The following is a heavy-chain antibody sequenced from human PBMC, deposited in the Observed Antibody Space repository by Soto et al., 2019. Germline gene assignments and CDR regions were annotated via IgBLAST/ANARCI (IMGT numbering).Heavy chain of an antibody. Sequence: QLQLQESGPGLVKPSETLSLTCTVSGGSISSSTYYWGWIHQPPGKGLEWIGTIYYSGSTYYNPSLKSRVTISVDTSKNQFSLKLSSVTAADTAVYYCASAVCSGGPCYWSDYWGQGTLVTVSS. D-gene: IGHD2-15*01. CDR1: GGSISSSTYY. J-gene: IGHJ4*02. V-gene: IGHV4-39*01. CDR3: ASAVCSGGPCYWSDY. CDR2: IYYSGST.